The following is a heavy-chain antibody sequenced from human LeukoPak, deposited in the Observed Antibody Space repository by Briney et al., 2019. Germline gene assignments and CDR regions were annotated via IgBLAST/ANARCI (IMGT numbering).Heavy chain of an antibody. CDR2: ISSGGST. J-gene: IGHJ3*01. CDR1: GXTVSNSY. V-gene: IGHV3-53*01. D-gene: IGHD1-14*01. Sequence: PGGSLRLSCAASGXTVSNSYMVWVRQAPGKGLEYVSVISSGGSTNYADSVKGRFTVSRDNSKNTLYLQMNSLRAEDTALYYCARDPVPEFWGQGTMVTVSS. CDR3: ARDPVPEF.